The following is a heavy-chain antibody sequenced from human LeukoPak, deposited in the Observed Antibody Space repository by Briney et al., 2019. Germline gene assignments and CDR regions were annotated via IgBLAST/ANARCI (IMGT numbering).Heavy chain of an antibody. CDR2: IRDSGEA. D-gene: IGHD6-19*01. J-gene: IGHJ4*01. V-gene: IGHV3-53*01. CDR3: AKGIYSSGWSYFDY. Sequence: GGSLRLSCAVSGFRVSDYYMSWVRQAPGKGLEWVGLIRDSGEAFYADFARGRFAISRDESENTLYLQMNSLRAEDTAVYYCAKGIYSSGWSYFDYWGHGTLVTVSS. CDR1: GFRVSDYY.